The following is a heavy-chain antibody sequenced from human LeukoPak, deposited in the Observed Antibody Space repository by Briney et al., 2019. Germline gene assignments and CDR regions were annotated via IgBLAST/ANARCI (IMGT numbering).Heavy chain of an antibody. D-gene: IGHD3-10*01. CDR1: GYILTSCY. V-gene: IGHV1-46*01. CDR2: INPSDGTT. J-gene: IGHJ4*02. Sequence: ASVKVSFKASGYILTSCYMHWVRQAPGQGLEYMGMINPSDGTTRYTQQFQGRVTMTRDTSTSTVYMELSSLRSEDTGVYYCAREIINTGNFDYWGQGTLVTVSS. CDR3: AREIINTGNFDY.